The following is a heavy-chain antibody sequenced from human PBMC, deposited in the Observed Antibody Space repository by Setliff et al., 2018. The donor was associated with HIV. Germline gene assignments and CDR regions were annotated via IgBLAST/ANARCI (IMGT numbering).Heavy chain of an antibody. J-gene: IGHJ3*02. Sequence: PGGSLRLSCAASGFTFSHVWMSWVRQAPGKGLEWVGRIKRKSDGGTIEYAAPVKGRLTISRDDSKNTLYLQMNSLETEDTAMYYCARDTSRSDESAFDIWGQGTMVTVSS. CDR2: IKRKSDGGTI. V-gene: IGHV3-15*01. CDR3: ARDTSRSDESAFDI. CDR1: GFTFSHVW. D-gene: IGHD6-19*01.